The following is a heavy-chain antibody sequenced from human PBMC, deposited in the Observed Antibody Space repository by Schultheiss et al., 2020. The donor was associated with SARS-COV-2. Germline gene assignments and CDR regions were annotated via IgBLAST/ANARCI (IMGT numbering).Heavy chain of an antibody. D-gene: IGHD2-8*02. CDR2: IYWNDDK. Sequence: SGPTLVKPTQTLTLTCTFSGFSLTTSGVGVGWIRQPPGKAPEWLALIYWNDDKRYSPSLKNRLTITKDTSKNQVVLTMTNMDPVDTATYYCVHRKYNDWWDYWGQGTLVTVSS. J-gene: IGHJ4*02. V-gene: IGHV2-5*01. CDR1: GFSLTTSGVG. CDR3: VHRKYNDWWDY.